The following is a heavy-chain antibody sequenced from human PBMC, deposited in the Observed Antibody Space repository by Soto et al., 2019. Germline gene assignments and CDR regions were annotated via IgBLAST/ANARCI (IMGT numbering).Heavy chain of an antibody. V-gene: IGHV5-51*01. D-gene: IGHD2-15*01. CDR1: GYSFTSYW. J-gene: IGHJ6*02. CDR2: IYPGDSDT. Sequence: GASLKISCKGSGYSFTSYWIGWVRQMPGKGLEWMGIIYPGDSDTRYSPSFQGQVTISADKSISTAYLQWSSLKASDTAMYYCARHCSGGSCYSDYYGMDVWGQGTTVTVSS. CDR3: ARHCSGGSCYSDYYGMDV.